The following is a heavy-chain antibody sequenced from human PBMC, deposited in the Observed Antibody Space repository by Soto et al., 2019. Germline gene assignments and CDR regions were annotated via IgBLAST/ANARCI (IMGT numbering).Heavy chain of an antibody. CDR3: ARFPNYYDSSGYYR. J-gene: IGHJ5*02. D-gene: IGHD3-22*01. CDR1: GYTFTSYD. Sequence: ASVEVSCKASGYTFTSYDINWVGQATGQGLEWMGWMNPNSGNTGYAQKFQGRVTMTRNTSISTAYMELSSLRSEDTAVYYCARFPNYYDSSGYYRWGQGTLVTVSS. CDR2: MNPNSGNT. V-gene: IGHV1-8*01.